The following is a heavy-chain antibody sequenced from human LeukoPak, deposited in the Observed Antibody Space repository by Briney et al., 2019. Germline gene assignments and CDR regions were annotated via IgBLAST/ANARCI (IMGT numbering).Heavy chain of an antibody. V-gene: IGHV4-34*01. D-gene: IGHD3-22*01. CDR2: INHSGST. Sequence: SETLSLTCAVYGVSFSGYYWSWIRQSPGKGLEWIGEINHSGSTNYNPSLKSRVTISVDTSKNQFSLKLSSVTAADTAVYYCARRLGYYYDSSGYYYWGQGTLVTVSS. J-gene: IGHJ4*02. CDR1: GVSFSGYY. CDR3: ARRLGYYYDSSGYYY.